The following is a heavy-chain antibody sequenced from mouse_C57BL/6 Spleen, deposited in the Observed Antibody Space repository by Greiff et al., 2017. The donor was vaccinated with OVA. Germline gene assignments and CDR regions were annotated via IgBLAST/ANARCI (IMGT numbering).Heavy chain of an antibody. CDR1: GFSLTSYG. Sequence: VQRVESGPGLVQPSQSLSITCTVSGFSLTSYGVHWVRQSPGKGLEWLGVIWRGGSTDYNAAFMSRLSITKDNSKSQVFFKMNSLQADDTAIYYCAKTTTVVADYAMDYWGQGTSVTVSS. J-gene: IGHJ4*01. CDR3: AKTTTVVADYAMDY. D-gene: IGHD1-1*01. CDR2: IWRGGST. V-gene: IGHV2-5*01.